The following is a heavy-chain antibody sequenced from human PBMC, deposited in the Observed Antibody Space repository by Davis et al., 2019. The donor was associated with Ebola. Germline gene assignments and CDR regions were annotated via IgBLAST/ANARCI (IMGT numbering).Heavy chain of an antibody. CDR1: GITFRNVV. J-gene: IGHJ4*02. D-gene: IGHD6-13*01. V-gene: IGHV3-23*01. CDR3: ARSGEQQLYFDY. Sequence: GESLKISCAASGITFRNVVMSWVRQAPGKGLEWVSGIDDDGEDTYYADSVKGRFTISRDNSKNTLYLQMNSLRAEDTAVYYCARSGEQQLYFDYWGQGTLVTVSS. CDR2: IDDDGEDT.